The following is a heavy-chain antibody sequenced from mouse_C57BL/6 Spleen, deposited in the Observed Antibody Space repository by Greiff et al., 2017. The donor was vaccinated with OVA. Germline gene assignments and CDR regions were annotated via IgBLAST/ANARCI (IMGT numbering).Heavy chain of an antibody. CDR3: ARWGYYGSSYVYWYFDV. V-gene: IGHV1-22*01. CDR1: GYTFTDYN. D-gene: IGHD1-1*01. CDR2: INPNNGGT. J-gene: IGHJ1*03. Sequence: VQLKESGPELVKPGASVKMSCKASGYTFTDYNMHWVKQSHGKSLEWIGYINPNNGGTSYNQKFKGKATLTVNKSSSTAYMELRSLTSEDSAVYYCARWGYYGSSYVYWYFDVWGTGTTVTVSS.